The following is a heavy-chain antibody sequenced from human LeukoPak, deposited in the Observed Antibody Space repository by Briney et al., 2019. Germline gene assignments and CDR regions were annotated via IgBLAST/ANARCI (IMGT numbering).Heavy chain of an antibody. V-gene: IGHV5-51*01. D-gene: IGHD5-12*01. CDR3: ARHDKGYSGYVTLDY. Sequence: GASLKISCKGSGYSFTSYWIGWVRQMPGKGLEWMGIINPGYSDIRYSPSFQGRVTISADKSISTAYLQWSSLKASATAIYYCARHDKGYSGYVTLDYWGQGTLVTVSS. J-gene: IGHJ4*02. CDR2: INPGYSDI. CDR1: GYSFTSYW.